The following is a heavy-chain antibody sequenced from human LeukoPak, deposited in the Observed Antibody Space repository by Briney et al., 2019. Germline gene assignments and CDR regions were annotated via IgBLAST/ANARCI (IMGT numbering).Heavy chain of an antibody. CDR2: IYTSGST. J-gene: IGHJ3*02. Sequence: SETLSLTCTVSGGSISSYYWSWIRQPAGKGLEWIGRIYTSGSTNYNPSLKSRVTISVDTSKNQFSLKLSSVTAADTAVYYCAREWGDCSSTSCYGAFDIWGQGTMVTVSS. V-gene: IGHV4-4*07. D-gene: IGHD2-2*01. CDR1: GGSISSYY. CDR3: AREWGDCSSTSCYGAFDI.